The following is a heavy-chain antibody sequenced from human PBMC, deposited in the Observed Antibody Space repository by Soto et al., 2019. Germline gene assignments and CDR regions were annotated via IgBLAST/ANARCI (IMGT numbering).Heavy chain of an antibody. CDR1: GGTFSSYS. D-gene: IGHD2-2*01. J-gene: IGHJ5*02. CDR3: ARGGAVVVPGAVDRHNWFDP. Sequence: QVQLVQSGAEVKKPGSSVKVSCEASGGTFSSYSFSWVRQAPGQGLEWMGRVIPILGMANYAQKFQGRVTMTADKSTGTVYMEMSSLRSEDTAVYYCARGGAVVVPGAVDRHNWFDPWGQGTLVTVSS. V-gene: IGHV1-69*02. CDR2: VIPILGMA.